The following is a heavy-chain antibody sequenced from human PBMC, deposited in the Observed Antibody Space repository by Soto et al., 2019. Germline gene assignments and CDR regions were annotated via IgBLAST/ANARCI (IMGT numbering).Heavy chain of an antibody. CDR1: GGSFTSNNW. D-gene: IGHD1-7*01. J-gene: IGHJ4*02. CDR3: ASRDPGTSVDY. V-gene: IGHV4-4*02. Sequence: KTSETLSLTCAVSGGSFTSNNWWTFLRQPPGQGLEWIGEIYRTGSTNYNPSLKSRVTISLDKSENQFSLKVTSLTAADTAVYYCASRDPGTSVDYWGQGTLVTVSS. CDR2: IYRTGST.